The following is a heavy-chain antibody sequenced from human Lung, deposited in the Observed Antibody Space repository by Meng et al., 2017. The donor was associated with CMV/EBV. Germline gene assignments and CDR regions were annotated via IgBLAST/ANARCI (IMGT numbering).Heavy chain of an antibody. CDR1: GGSFNAYY. CDR2: INHSGST. CDR3: ASESATYLGGRIYYHGRDV. D-gene: IGHD1-26*01. V-gene: IGHV4-34*01. Sequence: LXCTVYGGSFNAYYYNWFRQAPGKGLEWIGEINHSGSTKYNPSLKSRVTISVDKSKNQFSLRLTSVTAADTAVFYCASESATYLGGRIYYHGRDVWXRGTXVTVSS. J-gene: IGHJ6*02.